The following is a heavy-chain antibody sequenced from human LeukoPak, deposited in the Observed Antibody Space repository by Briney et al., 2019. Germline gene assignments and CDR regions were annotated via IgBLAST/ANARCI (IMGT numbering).Heavy chain of an antibody. CDR3: ATVTRSFTVGTYFYYYMDV. CDR2: IKSETDGGTT. V-gene: IGHV3-15*01. D-gene: IGHD3-10*01. J-gene: IGHJ6*03. CDR1: GFTFSNAW. Sequence: GGSLRLSCAASGFTFSNAWMSWVRQAPGKGLEWVGRIKSETDGGTTDYAAPVKGRFSISRDDSKNTLYLRVNSLKTEDTGVYYCATVTRSFTVGTYFYYYMDVSGKGTTVAVSS.